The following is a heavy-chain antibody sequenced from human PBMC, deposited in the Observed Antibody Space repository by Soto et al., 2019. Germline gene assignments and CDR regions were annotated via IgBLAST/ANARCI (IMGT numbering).Heavy chain of an antibody. CDR2: ISAYNGNA. V-gene: IGHV1-18*01. D-gene: IGHD2-2*01. J-gene: IGHJ3*02. CDR1: GYIFTTYG. CDR3: ARAYHEALDI. Sequence: EASVKVSCKVYGYIFTTYGITWVRQAPGQGLEWLGWISAYNGNAYSAQKFQGRVTLTTDPSTTTASMELTSLRSDDTAIYYCARAYHEALDIWGQGTMVTVSS.